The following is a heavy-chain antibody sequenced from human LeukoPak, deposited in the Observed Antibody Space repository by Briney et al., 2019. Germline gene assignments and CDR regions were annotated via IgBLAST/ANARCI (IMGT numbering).Heavy chain of an antibody. CDR3: ARGPQVGAFDL. Sequence: SVKVSCKTPGDTISSYDINWVRQAPGQGLEWMGGIIPVFGTANYAQKFQGRVTITADESTSTASMELSSLRSEDTAMYYCARGPQVGAFDLWGQGTMVTVSS. CDR2: IIPVFGTA. CDR1: GDTISSYD. V-gene: IGHV1-69*13. D-gene: IGHD1-26*01. J-gene: IGHJ3*01.